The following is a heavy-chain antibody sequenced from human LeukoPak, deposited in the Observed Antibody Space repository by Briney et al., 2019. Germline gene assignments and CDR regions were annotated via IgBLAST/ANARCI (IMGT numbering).Heavy chain of an antibody. CDR1: GGSISSSS. CDR3: LRGDRRDY. CDR2: IDSSGGYM. Sequence: ETLSLTCTVSGGSISSSSYYWGWIRQPPGKGLEWVSSIDSSGGYMFYADSVKGRFIISRDNAKDSLYLQMNSLRVEDTAVYYCLRGDRRDYWGQGTLVTVSS. J-gene: IGHJ4*02. V-gene: IGHV3-21*06.